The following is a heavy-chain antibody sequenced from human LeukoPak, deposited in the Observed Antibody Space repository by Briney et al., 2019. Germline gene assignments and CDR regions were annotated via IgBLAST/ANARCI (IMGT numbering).Heavy chain of an antibody. CDR2: INTNSGKT. CDR1: GYTLTGYY. Sequence: GASVKVSCKASGYTLTGYYMNWVRQAPGQGLEWMGWINTNSGKTDFAQKFQGRVTMTRDTSISTAYMELSSLISDDTAIYFCARSRDGYKIDSWGQGTLVTVSS. V-gene: IGHV1-2*02. CDR3: ARSRDGYKIDS. D-gene: IGHD5-24*01. J-gene: IGHJ4*02.